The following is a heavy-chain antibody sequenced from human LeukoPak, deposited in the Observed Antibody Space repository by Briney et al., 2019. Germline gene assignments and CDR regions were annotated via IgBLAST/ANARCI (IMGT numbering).Heavy chain of an antibody. CDR2: INWNSGSI. V-gene: IGHV3-9*01. J-gene: IGHJ4*02. CDR3: AKGIWFRQRGATGLDY. CDR1: GGTFDDYA. Sequence: GGTLTLSCVASGGTFDDYAMNWVRQAPGKGLEWVAGINWNSGSIGYADSAKGRCTSSRDDAKNSLYLQMNSLIVEATAFDYYAKGIWFRQRGATGLDYWGQGTLVTVSS. D-gene: IGHD1-26*01.